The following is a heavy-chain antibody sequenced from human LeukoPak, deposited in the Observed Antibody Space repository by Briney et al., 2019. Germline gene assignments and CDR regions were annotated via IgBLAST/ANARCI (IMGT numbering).Heavy chain of an antibody. Sequence: ASVKVSCKASGYTFTSYYMHWVRQAPGQGLEWMGIINPSGGSTSYAQKFQGRVTMTRDTSTSTAYMELRSLRSDDTAVYYCARDHYYYDSSGYSEDDAFDIWGQGTMVTVSS. CDR3: ARDHYYYDSSGYSEDDAFDI. J-gene: IGHJ3*02. V-gene: IGHV1-46*01. CDR1: GYTFTSYY. CDR2: INPSGGST. D-gene: IGHD3-22*01.